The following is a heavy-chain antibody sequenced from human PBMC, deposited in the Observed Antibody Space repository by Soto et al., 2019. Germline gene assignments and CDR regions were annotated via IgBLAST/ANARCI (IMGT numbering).Heavy chain of an antibody. J-gene: IGHJ3*02. CDR2: ISSSGGNT. V-gene: IGHV3-23*01. D-gene: IGHD3-10*01. Sequence: EVQLLESGGDLVQPGGSLRLSCAASGFTFSTYAMSWVRQAPGKGLEWVSTISSSGGNTYYTDSVKGRFTISRDNSQNTLYLQMTSLRAEDTAIYYCAKRPTSTGFGDPFDIWGQGTMVTVSS. CDR3: AKRPTSTGFGDPFDI. CDR1: GFTFSTYA.